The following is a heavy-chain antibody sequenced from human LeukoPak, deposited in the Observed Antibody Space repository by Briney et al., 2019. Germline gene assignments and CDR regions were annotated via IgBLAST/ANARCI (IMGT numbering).Heavy chain of an antibody. CDR3: AKDDRWLQFCC. CDR1: GFTFSSHG. CDR2: IIHSGHTT. J-gene: IGHJ4*02. V-gene: IGHV3-23*01. D-gene: IGHD5-24*01. Sequence: GGTLRLSCVASGFTFSSHGMNWVRQAPGKGLEWVSGIIHSGHTTYYADSVRGRFTISRDNSRNTVYLQMNSLRAEDTAVYYCAKDDRWLQFCCWGQGTLVTVSA.